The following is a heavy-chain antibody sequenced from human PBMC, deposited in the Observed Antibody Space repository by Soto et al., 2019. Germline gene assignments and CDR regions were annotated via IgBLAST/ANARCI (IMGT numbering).Heavy chain of an antibody. V-gene: IGHV3-23*01. Sequence: LRLSCAASGFTFSSYAMNWVRQAPGKGLEWVSVISGSGDSTYFAESVKGRFTISRDNSKNTLYLQMNSLRAEDTAVYYCARAGSRYYDILTGYYIWDYYGMDVWGQGTTVTV. CDR1: GFTFSSYA. J-gene: IGHJ6*02. D-gene: IGHD3-9*01. CDR2: ISGSGDST. CDR3: ARAGSRYYDILTGYYIWDYYGMDV.